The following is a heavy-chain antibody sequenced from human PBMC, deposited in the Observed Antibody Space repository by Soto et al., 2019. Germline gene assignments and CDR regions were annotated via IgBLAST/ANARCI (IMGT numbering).Heavy chain of an antibody. Sequence: ASVKVSCKASGYTFTGYYMHWVRQAPGQGLEWMGWINPNSGGTNYAQKFQGWVTMTRDTSISTAYMELSRLRSDDTAVYYCARGSGCSGGSCYSSYYYYMDGRGKGTTVTVSS. CDR2: INPNSGGT. CDR3: ARGSGCSGGSCYSSYYYYMDG. D-gene: IGHD2-15*01. CDR1: GYTFTGYY. J-gene: IGHJ6*03. V-gene: IGHV1-2*04.